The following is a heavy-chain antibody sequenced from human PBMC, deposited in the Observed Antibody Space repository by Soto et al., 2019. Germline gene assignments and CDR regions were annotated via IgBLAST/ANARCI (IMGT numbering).Heavy chain of an antibody. J-gene: IGHJ4*02. V-gene: IGHV4-59*08. CDR3: ARHIPKAGTVFDY. Sequence: SETLSLTCTVSGGSISNYYWSWIRQPPGKGLEWIGYIYYSGSTHYIPSLESRVTISVDTSKNLFSLRLSSVTAADTAVYHCARHIPKAGTVFDYWGQGTLVNVSS. D-gene: IGHD6-19*01. CDR1: GGSISNYY. CDR2: IYYSGST.